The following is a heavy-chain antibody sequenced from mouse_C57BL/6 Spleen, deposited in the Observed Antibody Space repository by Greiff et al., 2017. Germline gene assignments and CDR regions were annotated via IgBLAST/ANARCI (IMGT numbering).Heavy chain of an antibody. V-gene: IGHV1-26*01. Sequence: EVQLQQSGPELVKPGASVKISCKASGYTFTDYYMNWVKQSHGKSLEWIGDINPNNGGTSYNQKFKGKATLTVDKSSSTAYMELRSLTSEDSAVYYCARLRFITTDYYAMDYWGQGTSVTVSS. J-gene: IGHJ4*01. CDR1: GYTFTDYY. CDR3: ARLRFITTDYYAMDY. CDR2: INPNNGGT. D-gene: IGHD1-1*01.